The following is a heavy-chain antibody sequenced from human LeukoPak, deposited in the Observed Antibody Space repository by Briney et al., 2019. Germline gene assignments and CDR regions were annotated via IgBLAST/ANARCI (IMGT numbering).Heavy chain of an antibody. CDR2: INSDGINK. J-gene: IGHJ5*02. CDR3: ARDLGQYYDTSDNWSDP. D-gene: IGHD3-22*01. V-gene: IGHV3-74*01. Sequence: GGSLRLSCAASGFTFSNYWMHWVRQAPGKGLVWVSRINSDGINKSYADSVKGRFTISRDNAKNTLNLQMNSLRAEDTAVYYCARDLGQYYDTSDNWSDPWGQGTLVTVSS. CDR1: GFTFSNYW.